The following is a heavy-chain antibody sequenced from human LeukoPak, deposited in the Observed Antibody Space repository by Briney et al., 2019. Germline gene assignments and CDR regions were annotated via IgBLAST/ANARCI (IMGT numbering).Heavy chain of an antibody. V-gene: IGHV3-21*01. J-gene: IGHJ4*02. CDR3: ARRAPSHDFDD. CDR1: GFTFSSYS. Sequence: GGSLRLSCAASGFTFSSYSMNWVRQAPGKGLEWVAAISTTSGNIYYADSVKGRFTISRDNAKNSLYLQMNSLRVEDTALYYCARRAPSHDFDDWGQGTLVAVSS. CDR2: ISTTSGNI.